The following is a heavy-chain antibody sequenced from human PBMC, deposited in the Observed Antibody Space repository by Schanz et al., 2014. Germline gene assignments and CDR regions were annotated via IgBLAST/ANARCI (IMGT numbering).Heavy chain of an antibody. CDR3: AKVREWWPYYFDY. CDR1: GFIVSNTY. V-gene: IGHV3-23*04. D-gene: IGHD2-15*01. CDR2: ISGNGGST. J-gene: IGHJ4*02. Sequence: EVQLVESGGGLVEPGGSLGLSCAASGFIVSNTYVTWVRQAPGKGLDWVSAISGNGGSTYFADSVKGRFTISRDNSDNTLFLQMNSLRAEDTAVYYCAKVREWWPYYFDYWGQGTLVTVSS.